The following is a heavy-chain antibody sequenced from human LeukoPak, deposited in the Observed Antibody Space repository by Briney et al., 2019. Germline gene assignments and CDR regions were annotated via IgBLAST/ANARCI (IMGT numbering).Heavy chain of an antibody. D-gene: IGHD3-16*02. J-gene: IGHJ1*01. CDR1: GGSISSYY. Sequence: SETLSLTCTVSGGSISSYYWSWIRQPAGKGLEWIGRIYTSGSTNYNPSLKSRVTVSVDTSKNQFSLKLSSVTAADTAVYYCASSYLGELSFWFQHWGQGTLVTVSS. V-gene: IGHV4-4*07. CDR2: IYTSGST. CDR3: ASSYLGELSFWFQH.